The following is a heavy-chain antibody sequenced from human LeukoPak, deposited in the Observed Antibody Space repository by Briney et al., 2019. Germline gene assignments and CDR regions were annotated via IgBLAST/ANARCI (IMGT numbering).Heavy chain of an antibody. CDR1: GGSISSYY. D-gene: IGHD3-9*01. J-gene: IGHJ5*02. CDR2: IYYSGST. CDR3: ARTYYDILTRRPHWFDP. V-gene: IGHV4-59*01. Sequence: SETLSLTCTVSGGSISSYYWSWIRQPPGKGLEWIGYIYYSGSTNYNPSLKSRVTISVDTSKNQFSLKLSSVTAADTAVYYCARTYYDILTRRPHWFDPWGQGTLVTVSS.